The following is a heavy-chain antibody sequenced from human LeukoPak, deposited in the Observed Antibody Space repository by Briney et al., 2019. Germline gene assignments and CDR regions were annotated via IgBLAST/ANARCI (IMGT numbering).Heavy chain of an antibody. V-gene: IGHV1-69*13. CDR1: GGTFSSYA. CDR2: IIPIFGTA. D-gene: IGHD2-21*01. CDR3: WGGGWKKPFDY. Sequence: VASVKASCKASGGTFSSYAISWVRQAPGQGLEWMGGIIPIFGTANYAQKFQGRVTITADESTSTAYMELSSLRSEDTAVYYCWGGGWKKPFDYWGQGTLVTVSS. J-gene: IGHJ4*02.